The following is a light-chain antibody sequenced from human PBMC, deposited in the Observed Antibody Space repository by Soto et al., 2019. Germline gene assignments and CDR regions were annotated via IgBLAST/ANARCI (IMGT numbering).Light chain of an antibody. V-gene: IGLV2-14*01. CDR1: SSDVGAYNY. Sequence: QSVLTQPRSVSWSPGQSVTISCTGTSSDVGAYNYVSWYQQHPGKAPKLMISEVSNRPSGVSNRFSGSKSGNTASLTISGLQAEDEADYYCSSYTNTSTLYVFGTGTKGTV. J-gene: IGLJ1*01. CDR2: EVS. CDR3: SSYTNTSTLYV.